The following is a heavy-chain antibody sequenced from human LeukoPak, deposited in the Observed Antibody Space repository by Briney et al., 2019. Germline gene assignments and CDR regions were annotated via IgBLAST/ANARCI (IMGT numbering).Heavy chain of an antibody. CDR3: ARDWSGNYYTNWFDP. Sequence: SETLSLTCTVTGGSISSYYWSSIRKPAGKGLGWIGRIYTSGSTNYNPSLKSRVTMSVDTSKNQFSLKLSSETAADTAVYYCARDWSGNYYTNWFDPWGQGTLVTVSS. CDR2: IYTSGST. V-gene: IGHV4-4*07. J-gene: IGHJ5*02. D-gene: IGHD1-26*01. CDR1: GGSISSYY.